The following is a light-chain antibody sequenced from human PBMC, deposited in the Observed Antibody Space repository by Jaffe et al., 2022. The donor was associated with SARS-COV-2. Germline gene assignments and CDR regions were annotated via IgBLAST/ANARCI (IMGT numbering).Light chain of an antibody. Sequence: SYVLTQPPSVSVAPGKTARITCGGDNIGTKNVHWYQQKPGQAPILVIYYDSDRPSGIPERFSGSNSGNTATLTINRVEAGDEADYYCQVWDSSSDHYVFGTGTQVTVL. CDR1: NIGTKN. J-gene: IGLJ1*01. CDR3: QVWDSSSDHYV. V-gene: IGLV3-21*04. CDR2: YDS.